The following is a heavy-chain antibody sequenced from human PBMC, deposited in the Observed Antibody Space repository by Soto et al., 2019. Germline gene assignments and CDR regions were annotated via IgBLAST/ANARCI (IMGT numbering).Heavy chain of an antibody. V-gene: IGHV3-7*01. D-gene: IGHD5-12*01. CDR1: GLKFSNSW. J-gene: IGHJ4*02. Sequence: EVQLVESGGGLVQPGGSLRLSCAASGLKFSNSWLSWVCQAPGKGLEWVANIRQDGSKIYYVDSVKGRFTISRDNAKNSLYLQMNSLRAEDTAVYYCARDGGYSGYDYFDYWGQGTLVTVSS. CDR3: ARDGGYSGYDYFDY. CDR2: IRQDGSKI.